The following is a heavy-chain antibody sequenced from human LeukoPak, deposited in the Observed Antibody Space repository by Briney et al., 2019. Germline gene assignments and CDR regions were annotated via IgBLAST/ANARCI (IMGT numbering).Heavy chain of an antibody. CDR2: IKHDGSEK. D-gene: IGHD3-3*01. V-gene: IGHV3-7*03. CDR1: GFTFRTYW. CDR3: ARDQYDSWSRRGNFDS. Sequence: QPGGSLRLSCAASGFTFRTYWMSWVRQAPGKGLEWVANIKHDGSEKNYVDSVKGRFTVSRDNTKNSLYLQMNSLRAEDTGVFYCARDQYDSWSRRGNFDSWGQGTLVIVSS. J-gene: IGHJ4*02.